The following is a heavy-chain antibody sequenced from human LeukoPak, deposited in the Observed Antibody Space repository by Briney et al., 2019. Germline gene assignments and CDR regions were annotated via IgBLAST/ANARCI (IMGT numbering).Heavy chain of an antibody. CDR3: AREQGATQEDYFDY. Sequence: GASVKVSCKASGYTFTGYYMHWVRQAPGQGLEWMGWINPNSGGTNYAQKFQGRVTMTRDTSISTAYMELSRLRSDDTAVYYCAREQGATQEDYFDYWGQGTLVTVSS. CDR1: GYTFTGYY. D-gene: IGHD1-26*01. CDR2: INPNSGGT. J-gene: IGHJ4*02. V-gene: IGHV1-2*02.